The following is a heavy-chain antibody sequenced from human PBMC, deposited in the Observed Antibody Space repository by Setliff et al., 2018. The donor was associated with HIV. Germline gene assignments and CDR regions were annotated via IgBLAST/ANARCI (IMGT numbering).Heavy chain of an antibody. CDR3: AREGHYNFWSGYYFSDY. CDR1: GYTFTTYG. J-gene: IGHJ4*02. V-gene: IGHV1-18*01. CDR2: ISTYSDET. D-gene: IGHD3-3*01. Sequence: ASVKVSCKPSGYTFTTYGLSWVRQAPGQGLEWMGWISTYSDETSYSQNLQGRLTMTTDTSTGTAYMELRSLRSDDTAVYYCAREGHYNFWSGYYFSDYWGQGTLVTVSS.